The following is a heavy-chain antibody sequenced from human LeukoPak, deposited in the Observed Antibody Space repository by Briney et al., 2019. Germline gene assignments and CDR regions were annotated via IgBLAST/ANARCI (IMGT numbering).Heavy chain of an antibody. Sequence: TGGSLRLSCAASGFTFSSYSMNWVRQAPGKGLEWVSYISSSSSTIYYADSVKGRFTISRDNAKNSLYLQMNSLRDEDTAVYYCARDRGAYYDFWSGYWEDYYYYGMDVWGQGTTVTVSS. CDR1: GFTFSSYS. D-gene: IGHD3-3*01. J-gene: IGHJ6*02. CDR3: ARDRGAYYDFWSGYWEDYYYYGMDV. V-gene: IGHV3-48*02. CDR2: ISSSSSTI.